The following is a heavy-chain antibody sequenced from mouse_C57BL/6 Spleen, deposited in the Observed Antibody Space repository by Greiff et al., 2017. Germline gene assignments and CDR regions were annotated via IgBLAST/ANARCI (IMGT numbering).Heavy chain of an antibody. CDR1: GYTFTGYW. V-gene: IGHV1-9*01. J-gene: IGHJ4*01. CDR2: ILPGSGST. CDR3: ASRIYGGGSAMDY. Sequence: QVQLQQSGAELMKPGASVKLSCKATGYTFTGYWIEWVKQRPGHGLEWIGEILPGSGSTNYNEKFKGKATFTEDTSSNTAYMQPSSLTTEDSAIYYEASRIYGGGSAMDYWGQGTSVTVSS. D-gene: IGHD1-1*01.